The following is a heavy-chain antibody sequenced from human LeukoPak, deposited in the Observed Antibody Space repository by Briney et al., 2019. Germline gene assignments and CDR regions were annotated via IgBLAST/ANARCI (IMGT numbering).Heavy chain of an antibody. Sequence: GGSLRLSCAASGFTFSSYSMNWVRQAPGKGLEWVSSISSSSSYIYYADSVKGRFTISRDNAKNSPYLQMNSLRAEDTAVYYCARDIVVVPAAIYYYYYYGMDVWGKGTTVTVSS. V-gene: IGHV3-21*01. CDR2: ISSSSSYI. D-gene: IGHD2-2*01. CDR3: ARDIVVVPAAIYYYYYYGMDV. CDR1: GFTFSSYS. J-gene: IGHJ6*04.